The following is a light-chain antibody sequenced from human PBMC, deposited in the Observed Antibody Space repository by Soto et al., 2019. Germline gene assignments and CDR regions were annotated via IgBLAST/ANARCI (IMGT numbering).Light chain of an antibody. CDR2: GAS. J-gene: IGKJ1*01. CDR3: QQYGSSQWT. Sequence: EIVLTQSPGPLSLSPGERATLSCTSSQSVSSSYLAWYQQKPGQAPRLIIYGASSRATGIPDRFSGSGSGTDCTLTISRLEPEDVAVYYCQQYGSSQWTLGQGTKVDIK. CDR1: QSVSSSY. V-gene: IGKV3-20*01.